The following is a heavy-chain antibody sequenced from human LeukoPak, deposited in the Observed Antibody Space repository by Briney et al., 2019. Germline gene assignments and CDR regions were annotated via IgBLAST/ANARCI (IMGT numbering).Heavy chain of an antibody. Sequence: GGSLRLSCAASGFTVSGYSMSWVRQAPGKGLEWVSAISGSGSYTDYADSGKGRFTISKDNSKNTLYLQMNSLRAEDTAVYYCAKDPRTRPLWLLLEAYFDYWGQGTLVTVSS. CDR2: ISGSGSYT. J-gene: IGHJ4*02. CDR3: AKDPRTRPLWLLLEAYFDY. CDR1: GFTVSGYS. V-gene: IGHV3-23*01. D-gene: IGHD1-26*01.